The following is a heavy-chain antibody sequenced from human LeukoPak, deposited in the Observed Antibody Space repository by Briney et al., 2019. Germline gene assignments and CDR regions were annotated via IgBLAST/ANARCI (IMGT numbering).Heavy chain of an antibody. D-gene: IGHD3-10*01. CDR1: GFTFSSSG. CDR3: AKGFTYGSNYFDS. J-gene: IGHJ4*02. Sequence: GGSPRLSCAASGFTFSSSGMHWVRQAPGKGLEWVAFIWYDGSNKYSADSVKGRFTISRDNSKNTLYLQMNSLRAEDTALYYCAKGFTYGSNYFDSWGQGTLVTVSS. CDR2: IWYDGSNK. V-gene: IGHV3-30*02.